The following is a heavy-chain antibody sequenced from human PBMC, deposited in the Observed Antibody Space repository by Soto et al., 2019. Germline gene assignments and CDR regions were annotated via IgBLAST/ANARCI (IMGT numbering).Heavy chain of an antibody. J-gene: IGHJ2*01. CDR1: GYSFTNYC. CDR2: INPRTGTT. D-gene: IGHD2-15*01. Sequence: QVQLVQSGADVKKPGTSVKVSCKAAGYSFTNYCMYWVRQPPAQGLEWMGMINPRTGTTRYAQKFQDRVTLTRDTSTTTVYMELSTLISDDTAVYYCARDGGLLTASWHYDLWGPGTLVTVSS. V-gene: IGHV1-46*01. CDR3: ARDGGLLTASWHYDL.